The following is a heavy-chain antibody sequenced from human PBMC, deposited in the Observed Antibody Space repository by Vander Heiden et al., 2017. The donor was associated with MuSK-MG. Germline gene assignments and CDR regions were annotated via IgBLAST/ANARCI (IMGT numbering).Heavy chain of an antibody. CDR1: GFTFRSYA. J-gene: IGHJ5*02. CDR2: ITSSGRSV. V-gene: IGHV3-23*04. D-gene: IGHD6-13*01. CDR3: AKGIAPSGYFDL. Sequence: EAQLVESGGGLVQPGGSLRLSCAASGFTFRSYAMTWVRQAPGKGLEWVSGITSSGRSVYYADSVKGRFTISRDNSKNTHSLQMNSLRPEDTALYYCAKGIAPSGYFDLWGQGTLVSVST.